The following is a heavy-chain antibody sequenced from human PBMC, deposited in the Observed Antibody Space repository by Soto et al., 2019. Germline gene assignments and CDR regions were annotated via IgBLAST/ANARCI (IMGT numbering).Heavy chain of an antibody. J-gene: IGHJ4*02. CDR1: GYTFSDYG. Sequence: QVHLVQSESEVKKPGASVKVSSKTSGYTFSDYGVSWVRQAPGQGLEWMGWINTLNGNTKYEQKFQGRVTFSIDTSTRTVFLELTNLKFDDAAVYYCARGFIPENYWGQGTRVTVSS. V-gene: IGHV1-18*01. D-gene: IGHD2-2*01. CDR3: ARGFIPENY. CDR2: INTLNGNT.